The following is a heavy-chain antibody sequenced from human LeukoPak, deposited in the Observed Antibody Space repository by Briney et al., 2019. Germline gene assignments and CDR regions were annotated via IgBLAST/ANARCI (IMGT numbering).Heavy chain of an antibody. CDR2: INPNSGGT. CDR3: ARIPDYGDYPSYYYMDV. J-gene: IGHJ6*03. CDR1: GYTFTGYY. V-gene: IGHV1-2*02. Sequence: GASVKVSCKASGYTFTGYYMHWVRQAPGQGLEWMGWINPNSGGTNYAQKFQGRVTVTRDTSISTAYMELSRLRSDDTAVYYCARIPDYGDYPSYYYMDVWGKGTTVTVSS. D-gene: IGHD4-17*01.